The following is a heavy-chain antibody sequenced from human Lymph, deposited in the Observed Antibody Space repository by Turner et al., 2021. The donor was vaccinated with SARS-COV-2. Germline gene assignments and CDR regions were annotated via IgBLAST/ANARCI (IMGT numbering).Heavy chain of an antibody. CDR2: INTNSGGT. CDR1: GYTFTGSY. D-gene: IGHD3-3*01. CDR3: ARDVERYNDFWSGYSGGYGMDV. J-gene: IGHJ6*02. V-gene: IGHV1-2*02. Sequence: QVQLVQSGAEVKKPGASVKVSCKASGYTFTGSYMHWVRQAPGQGLEWMGWINTNSGGTNNAQKVQGRDTMARDTSISAAYMELSRLRSDDTAMYYCARDVERYNDFWSGYSGGYGMDVWGQGTTVTVSS.